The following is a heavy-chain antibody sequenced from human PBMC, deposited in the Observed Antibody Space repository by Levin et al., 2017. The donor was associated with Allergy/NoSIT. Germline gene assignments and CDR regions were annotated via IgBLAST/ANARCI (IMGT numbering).Heavy chain of an antibody. J-gene: IGHJ3*02. D-gene: IGHD6-19*01. CDR1: GFTFSSYG. V-gene: IGHV3-30*02. CDR2: IWDDGYKK. CDR3: AKDVYGSGWYPLGNDAVEM. Sequence: GESLKISCAASGFTFSSYGMHWVRQAPGKGLEWVAVIWDDGYKKYYADSVTGRFTISRDNSKNTLDLQMNSLRAEDTAVYYCAKDVYGSGWYPLGNDAVEMWGQGTKVSVSS.